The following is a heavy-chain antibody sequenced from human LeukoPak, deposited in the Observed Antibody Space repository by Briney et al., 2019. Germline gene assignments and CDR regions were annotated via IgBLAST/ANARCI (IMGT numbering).Heavy chain of an antibody. CDR2: ISGSGGST. V-gene: IGHV3-23*01. D-gene: IGHD3-22*01. CDR3: AKIVSTYYYDSSGYYPRPVDY. Sequence: GGSLRLSCAASGFTFSSYAMSWVRQAPGKGLEWVSAISGSGGSTYYADSVKGRFTISRDNSKNTPYLQMNSLRAEDTAVYYCAKIVSTYYYDSSGYYPRPVDYWGQGTLVTVSS. CDR1: GFTFSSYA. J-gene: IGHJ4*02.